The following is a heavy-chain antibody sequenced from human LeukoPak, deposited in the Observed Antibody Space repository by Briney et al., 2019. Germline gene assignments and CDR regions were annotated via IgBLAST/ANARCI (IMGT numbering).Heavy chain of an antibody. CDR2: INHSGST. CDR1: GGSFSGYY. Sequence: PSETLSLTCAVYGGSFSGYYWSWIRQPPGKGLEWIGEINHSGSTNYNPSLKSRVTISVDTSKNQFSLKLSSVTAADTAVYYCARGRTYSSSWYNWFDLWGQGTLVTVSS. J-gene: IGHJ5*02. V-gene: IGHV4-34*01. CDR3: ARGRTYSSSWYNWFDL. D-gene: IGHD6-13*01.